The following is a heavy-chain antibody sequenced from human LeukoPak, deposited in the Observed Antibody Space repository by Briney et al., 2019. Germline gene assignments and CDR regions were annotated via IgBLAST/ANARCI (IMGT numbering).Heavy chain of an antibody. CDR1: EFTFSHYG. V-gene: IGHV3-30*03. CDR3: ARGRGSWYGVYFDY. D-gene: IGHD6-13*01. J-gene: IGHJ4*02. Sequence: GGSLRLSCAASEFTFSHYGMHWVRQAPGKGLEWVALISYHGSDKYYTDSVKGRFTVSRDNAKNSLYLQMNSLRTEDTAVYYCARGRGSWYGVYFDYWGQGTLVTVSS. CDR2: ISYHGSDK.